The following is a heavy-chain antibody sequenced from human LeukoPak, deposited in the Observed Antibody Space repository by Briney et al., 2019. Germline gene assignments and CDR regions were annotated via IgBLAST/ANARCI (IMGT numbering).Heavy chain of an antibody. V-gene: IGHV1-69*06. CDR1: GGTFSSYA. CDR3: ARAITMVRGVISYMDV. Sequence: SVKVSCKASGGTFSSYAISWVRQAPGQGLEWMGGIIPIFGTANYAQKFQGRVTITADKSTSTAYMELSSLRSEDTAVYYCARAITMVRGVISYMDVWGKGTTVTVSS. J-gene: IGHJ6*03. CDR2: IIPIFGTA. D-gene: IGHD3-10*01.